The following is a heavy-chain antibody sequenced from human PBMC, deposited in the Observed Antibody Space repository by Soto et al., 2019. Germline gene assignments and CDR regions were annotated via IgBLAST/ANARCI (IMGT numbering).Heavy chain of an antibody. CDR2: IYYSGST. CDR1: GGSISSYY. V-gene: IGHV4-59*01. J-gene: IGHJ6*02. CDR3: ARGGSSRYYYYYGMDV. Sequence: SETLSLTCTVSGGSISSYYWSWIRQPPGKRLEWIGYIYYSGSTNYNPSLKSRVTISVDTSKNQFSLKLSSVTAADTAVYYCARGGSSRYYYYYGMDVWVQCRTFTVFS. D-gene: IGHD6-6*01.